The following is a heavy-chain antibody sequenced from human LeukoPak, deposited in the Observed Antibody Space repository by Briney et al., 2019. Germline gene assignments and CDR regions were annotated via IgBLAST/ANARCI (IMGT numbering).Heavy chain of an antibody. CDR2: INPNSGGT. CDR1: GYTFTSYD. CDR3: ARGHYDFWSGYYTLGYYFDY. Sequence: ASVKVSCKASGYTFTSYDINWVRQATGQGLEWMGWINPNSGGTNYAQKFQGRVTMTRDTSISTAYMELSRLRSDDTAVYYCARGHYDFWSGYYTLGYYFDYWGQGTLVTVSS. J-gene: IGHJ4*02. D-gene: IGHD3-3*01. V-gene: IGHV1-2*02.